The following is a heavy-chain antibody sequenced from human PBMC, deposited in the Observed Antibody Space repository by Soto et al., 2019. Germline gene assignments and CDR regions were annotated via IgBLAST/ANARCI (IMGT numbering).Heavy chain of an antibody. D-gene: IGHD6-13*01. CDR1: GFTFSSYA. V-gene: IGHV3-23*01. CDR3: ARQQLVLPRTPFDY. Sequence: GGSLRLSCAASGFTFSSYAMGWVRQAPGKGLEWVSAISGSGGSTYYADSVKGRSTISRDNSKNTLYLQMNSLRAEDTAVYYCARQQLVLPRTPFDYWGQGTLVTVSS. CDR2: ISGSGGST. J-gene: IGHJ4*02.